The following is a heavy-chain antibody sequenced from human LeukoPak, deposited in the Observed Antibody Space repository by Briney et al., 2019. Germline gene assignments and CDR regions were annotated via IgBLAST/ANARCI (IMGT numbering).Heavy chain of an antibody. Sequence: PSETLSLTCTVSGYSISSGYYWGWIRQPPGKWLEWIGSIYHSGSTYYNPSLKSRVTISVDTSKNQFSLKLSSVSPADTAVYYCATPFEIAVDYWGQGTLVTVSS. J-gene: IGHJ4*02. V-gene: IGHV4-38-2*02. CDR2: IYHSGST. CDR1: GYSISSGYY. D-gene: IGHD6-19*01. CDR3: ATPFEIAVDY.